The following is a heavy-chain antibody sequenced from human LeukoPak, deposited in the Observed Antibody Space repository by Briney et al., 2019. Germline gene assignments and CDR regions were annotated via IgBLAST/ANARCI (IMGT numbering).Heavy chain of an antibody. CDR2: ISGRGGST. CDR3: AVGSYLGRNFDY. Sequence: GGGVRLCCAPSGFKYNSYAMSWVRQAPGKRLEWVSAISGRGGSTYYADSVKGRFTISRDNSKNTLSLQMNSLRAEDTAVYYSAVGSYLGRNFDYWGQGTLVTVSS. CDR1: GFKYNSYA. V-gene: IGHV3-23*01. J-gene: IGHJ4*02. D-gene: IGHD1-26*01.